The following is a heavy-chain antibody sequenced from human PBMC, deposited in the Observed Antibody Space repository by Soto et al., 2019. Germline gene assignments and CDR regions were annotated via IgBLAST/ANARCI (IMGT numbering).Heavy chain of an antibody. V-gene: IGHV3-30-3*01. CDR1: GFTFSSYA. Sequence: QVQLVESGGGVVQPGRSLRLSCAASGFTFSSYAMHWVRQAPGKGLEWVAVISYDGSNKYYADSVKGRFTISRDNSKNTLYLKLNSLRAEDTAVYYCARDPGYRVFDYWGQGTLVTVSS. CDR2: ISYDGSNK. D-gene: IGHD3-16*02. J-gene: IGHJ4*02. CDR3: ARDPGYRVFDY.